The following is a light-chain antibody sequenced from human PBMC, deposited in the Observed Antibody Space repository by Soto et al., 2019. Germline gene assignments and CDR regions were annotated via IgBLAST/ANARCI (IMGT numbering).Light chain of an antibody. J-gene: IGLJ2*01. CDR3: SSYTRSSTVV. CDR2: DVS. CDR1: SSDVGGYNY. Sequence: QSALTQPASVSGSPGQSITISCTGSSSDVGGYNYVSWYQQHPGKAPKLMIYDVSSRPSGVSNRFSGSKSGNTASLTISGLQAEDEADYYCSSYTRSSTVVFGGGTKLTVL. V-gene: IGLV2-14*01.